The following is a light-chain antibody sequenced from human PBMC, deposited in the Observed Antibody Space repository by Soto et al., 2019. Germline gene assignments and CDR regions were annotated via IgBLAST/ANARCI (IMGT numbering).Light chain of an antibody. CDR1: QSGSSN. V-gene: IGKV3-15*01. CDR2: GAS. CDR3: QQQNNCPPWM. J-gene: IGKJ1*01. Sequence: EIVMTQSPATLSASPGERATLSCRASQSGSSNLAWYQQKPGQAPRLLIYGASTRATGIPSKLRGSGSGTEFTVTISSLQPEDFAVCDCQQQNNCPPWMVRQGTKVEIK.